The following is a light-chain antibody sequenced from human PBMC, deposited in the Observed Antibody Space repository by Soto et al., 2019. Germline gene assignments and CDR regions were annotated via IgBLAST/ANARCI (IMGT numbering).Light chain of an antibody. J-gene: IGKJ1*01. CDR3: HQYYASPRT. Sequence: DIVMTQSPDSLAVSLGERATINCKSSQSVLHSPTNNNYLAWYQKKPGQPPKLLIYWASTRESGVPDRFSGSGSAADFNLTISSLQAEDAAVYYWHQYYASPRTFGEGTKVEIK. CDR2: WAS. CDR1: QSVLHSPTNNNY. V-gene: IGKV4-1*01.